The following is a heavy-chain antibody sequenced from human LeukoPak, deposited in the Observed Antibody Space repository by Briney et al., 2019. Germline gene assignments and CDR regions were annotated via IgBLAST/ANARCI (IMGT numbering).Heavy chain of an antibody. CDR3: ARLNMIVAVIFDY. V-gene: IGHV4-38-2*01. J-gene: IGHJ4*02. CDR2: IYHSGST. CDR1: GYSISSGYY. D-gene: IGHD3-22*01. Sequence: PSETLSLTCAVSGYSISSGYYWGWIRQPPGKGLEWIGSIYHSGSTYYNPSLKSRVTISVDTSKNQFSLKLSSVTAADTAVYYCARLNMIVAVIFDYWGQGTLVTVSS.